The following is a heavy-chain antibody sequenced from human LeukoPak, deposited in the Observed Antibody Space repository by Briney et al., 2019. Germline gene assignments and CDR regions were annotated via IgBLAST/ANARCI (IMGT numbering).Heavy chain of an antibody. CDR2: IYSGGST. V-gene: IGHV3-53*01. D-gene: IGHD6-19*01. CDR3: ARAGAVEVFDY. Sequence: GGSLRLSCAASGLTVSSNYMSWVRQAPGKGLEWVSAIYSGGSTYYADSVKGRFTISRDNSKNTRYLQMNSLRAEDTAVYYCARAGAVEVFDYWGQGTLVTVSS. CDR1: GLTVSSNY. J-gene: IGHJ4*02.